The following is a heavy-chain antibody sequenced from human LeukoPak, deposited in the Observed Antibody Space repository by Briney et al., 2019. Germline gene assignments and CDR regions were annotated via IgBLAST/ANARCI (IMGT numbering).Heavy chain of an antibody. CDR2: TTGRGDNT. Sequence: PGGSLRLSCAASGFFFSDSAMAWVRQAPGKGLEWVSTTTGRGDNTHYADSVKGRFTISRDNSKNTLYLQINSLRAEDTAVYYCAKSSYDSSGYYSFDYWGQGTLVTVSS. CDR3: AKSSYDSSGYYSFDY. V-gene: IGHV3-23*01. J-gene: IGHJ4*02. D-gene: IGHD3-22*01. CDR1: GFFFSDSA.